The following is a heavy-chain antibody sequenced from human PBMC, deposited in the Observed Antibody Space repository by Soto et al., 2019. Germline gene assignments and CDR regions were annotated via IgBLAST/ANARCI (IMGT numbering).Heavy chain of an antibody. CDR2: INAGNGNT. CDR3: ASYGSGSYPRFDP. CDR1: GYTFTDYG. Sequence: ASVKVSCKSSGYTFTDYGLHWVRQAPGQRLEWMGWINAGNGNTKYSQKFQGRVTITRDTSASTAYMELSSLRSEDTAVYYCASYGSGSYPRFDPWGQGTLVTVSS. D-gene: IGHD3-10*01. J-gene: IGHJ5*02. V-gene: IGHV1-3*01.